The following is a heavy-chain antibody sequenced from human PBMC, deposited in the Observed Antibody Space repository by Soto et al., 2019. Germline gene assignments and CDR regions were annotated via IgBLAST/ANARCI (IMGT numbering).Heavy chain of an antibody. CDR1: GFTFSSYW. V-gene: IGHV3-7*01. CDR3: ARVPRGIVVVPAAIPSKNNDY. J-gene: IGHJ4*02. D-gene: IGHD2-2*02. Sequence: PGGSLRLSCAASGFTFSSYWMSWVRQAPGKGLEWVANIKQDGSEKYYVDSVKGRFTISRDNAKNSLYLQMNSLRAEDTAVYYCARVPRGIVVVPAAIPSKNNDYWGQGTLITVSS. CDR2: IKQDGSEK.